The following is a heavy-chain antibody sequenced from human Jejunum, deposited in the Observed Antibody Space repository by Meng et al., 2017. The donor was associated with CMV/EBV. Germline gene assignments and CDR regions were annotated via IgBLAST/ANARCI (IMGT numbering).Heavy chain of an antibody. CDR2: MNPNSGNT. V-gene: IGHV1-8*03. J-gene: IGHJ6*02. CDR1: TSYD. D-gene: IGHD2-2*01. Sequence: TSYDINWVRQATGQGLEWMGWMNPNSGNTGYAQKFQGRVTITRNTSISTAYMELSSLRSEDTAVYYCARKYCSSSSCKGGHGMDVWGQGTTVTVSS. CDR3: ARKYCSSSSCKGGHGMDV.